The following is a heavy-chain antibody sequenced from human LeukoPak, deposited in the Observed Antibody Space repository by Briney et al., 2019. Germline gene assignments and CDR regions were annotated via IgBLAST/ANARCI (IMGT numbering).Heavy chain of an antibody. CDR1: GGSISSYY. CDR2: IYYSGST. V-gene: IGHV4-59*01. CDR3: ARGTRGYPRQPFDY. J-gene: IGHJ4*02. D-gene: IGHD3-22*01. Sequence: PPETLSLTCTVSGGSISSYYWSWIRQPPGKGLEWIGYIYYSGSTNYNPSLKSRVTISVDTSKNQFSLKLSSVTAADTAVYYCARGTRGYPRQPFDYWGQGTLVTVSS.